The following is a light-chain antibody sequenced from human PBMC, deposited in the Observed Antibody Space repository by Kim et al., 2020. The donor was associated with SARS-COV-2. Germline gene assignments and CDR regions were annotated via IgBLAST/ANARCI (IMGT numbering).Light chain of an antibody. Sequence: EIVLTQSPGTLSLSPGERATLSCRASQTISYNNLAWFQQKPGQTPKLLIHSASSRATGIPERFSGSGSGTDFTLTISGLEPEDFAVYFCQQGASTTWTFGQGTKVDIK. J-gene: IGKJ1*01. V-gene: IGKV3-20*01. CDR2: SAS. CDR3: QQGASTTWT. CDR1: QTISYNN.